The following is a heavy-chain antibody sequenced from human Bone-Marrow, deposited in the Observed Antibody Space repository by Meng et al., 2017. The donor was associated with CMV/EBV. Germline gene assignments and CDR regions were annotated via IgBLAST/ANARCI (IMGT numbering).Heavy chain of an antibody. CDR3: ARLGGDYGRYYYYGMDV. CDR2: IYPGDSDT. CDR1: GYSFTSYW. Sequence: GGSLRLSCKGSGYSFTSYWIGWVRQMPGKGLEWMGIIYPGDSDTRYSPSFQGQVTISADKSISTAYLQRSSLKASDTAMYYCARLGGDYGRYYYYGMDVWGQGTTVTVSS. D-gene: IGHD4-17*01. J-gene: IGHJ6*02. V-gene: IGHV5-51*01.